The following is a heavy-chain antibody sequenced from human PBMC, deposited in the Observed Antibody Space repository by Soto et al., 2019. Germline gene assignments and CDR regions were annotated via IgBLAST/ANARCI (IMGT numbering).Heavy chain of an antibody. D-gene: IGHD3-3*01. J-gene: IGHJ4*02. CDR3: ASLRASITIFGVVTPDFD. V-gene: IGHV4-4*02. Sequence: PSETLSLTCAVSGGSISSSNWWSWVRQPPGKGLEWIGEIYHSGSTNYNPSLKSRVTISVDKSKNQFSLKLSSVTAADTAVYYCASLRASITIFGVVTPDFDWGQGTLVTVSS. CDR1: GGSISSSNW. CDR2: IYHSGST.